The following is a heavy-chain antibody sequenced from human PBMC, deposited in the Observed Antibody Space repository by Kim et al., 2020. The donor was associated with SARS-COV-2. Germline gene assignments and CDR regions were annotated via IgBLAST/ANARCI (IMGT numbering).Heavy chain of an antibody. J-gene: IGHJ2*01. Sequence: SETLSLTCAVYGGSFSGYYWSWIRQPPGKGLEWIGEINYSGRTNYNPSLKSRVTISVDTSKNQFSLKLTSVTAADAALYFCARRLSNTSGWGSHYCDLWG. CDR1: GGSFSGYY. V-gene: IGHV4-34*01. CDR2: INYSGRT. CDR3: ARRLSNTSGWGSHYCDL. D-gene: IGHD3-10*01.